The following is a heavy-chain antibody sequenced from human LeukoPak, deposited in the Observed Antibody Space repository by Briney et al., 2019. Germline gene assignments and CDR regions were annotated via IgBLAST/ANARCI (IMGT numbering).Heavy chain of an antibody. CDR2: IYHSGST. D-gene: IGHD3-10*02. Sequence: SETLSLTCTVSGGSISSGGYYWSWIRQPPGKGLEWIGYIYHSGSTYYNPSLKSRVTISVDRSKNQFSLKLSSVTAADTAVYYCARVNVKWFDPWGQGTLVTVSS. CDR1: GGSISSGGYY. CDR3: ARVNVKWFDP. J-gene: IGHJ5*02. V-gene: IGHV4-30-2*01.